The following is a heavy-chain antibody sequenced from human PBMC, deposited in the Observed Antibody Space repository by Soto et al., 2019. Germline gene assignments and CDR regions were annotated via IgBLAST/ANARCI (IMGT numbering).Heavy chain of an antibody. D-gene: IGHD6-13*01. Sequence: QLQLQESGPGLVKPSETLSLSCTVSGGSITSSFYWGWIRQPPGKGLEWIGSIYGTGNTYYNPSLKGRVTISADTSQNQFSRNLISVTAADTAVYYCRSSSRYSTDVWGQGATVTVSS. CDR1: GGSITSSFY. CDR3: RSSSRYSTDV. CDR2: IYGTGNT. V-gene: IGHV4-39*01. J-gene: IGHJ6*02.